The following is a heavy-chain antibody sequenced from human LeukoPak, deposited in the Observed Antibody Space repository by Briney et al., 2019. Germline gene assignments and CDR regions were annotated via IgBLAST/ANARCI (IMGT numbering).Heavy chain of an antibody. CDR3: ARHPPKSFFDY. D-gene: IGHD1-26*01. V-gene: IGHV4-59*08. CDR2: IFYSGGT. CDR1: GGSISSYY. Sequence: SETLSLTCTVSGGSISSYYWSWIRQPPGKGLEWIGYIFYSGGTNYNPSLKSRVTISVDTSKNQFSVKLSSVTAADTAVYYCARHPPKSFFDYWGQGTLVTVSS. J-gene: IGHJ4*02.